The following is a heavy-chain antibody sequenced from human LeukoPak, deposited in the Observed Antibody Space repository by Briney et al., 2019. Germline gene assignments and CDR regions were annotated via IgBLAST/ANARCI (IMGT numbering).Heavy chain of an antibody. D-gene: IGHD3-22*01. Sequence: GGSLRLSCVASGLTFTNAWMSWVRQAPGKGLEWVSAISGSGGSTYYADSVKGRFTISRDNSKNTLYLQMNSLRAEDTAVYYCAKLSTHYYYDWYYFDYWGRGTLVTVSS. V-gene: IGHV3-23*01. J-gene: IGHJ4*02. CDR1: GLTFTNAW. CDR2: ISGSGGST. CDR3: AKLSTHYYYDWYYFDY.